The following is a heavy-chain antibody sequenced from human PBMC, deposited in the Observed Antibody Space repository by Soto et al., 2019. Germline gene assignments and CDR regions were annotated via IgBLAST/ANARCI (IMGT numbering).Heavy chain of an antibody. Sequence: ESGGGLVQPGGSLRLSCEASGFTFRNYDMHWVRQGTGKGLEWVSGISAAGDPDYADSVEGRFTISRENAQNSFFLQMNSLGVGVTAVYYCARTDRDFYCLDVWGQGTTVIVSS. J-gene: IGHJ6*02. V-gene: IGHV3-13*05. CDR1: GFTFRNYD. CDR3: ARTDRDFYCLDV. CDR2: ISAAGDP.